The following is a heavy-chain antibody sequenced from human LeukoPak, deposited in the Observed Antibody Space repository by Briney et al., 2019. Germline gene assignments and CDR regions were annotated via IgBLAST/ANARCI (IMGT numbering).Heavy chain of an antibody. V-gene: IGHV3-7*01. CDR3: ARDKPRGSYYGSIFDS. CDR2: IRDDGGEI. Sequence: GESLKISCEASGFTFSGYWMSWVRQAPGKGLEWVANIRDDGGEIYYVDSVKGRFTISRDNAKSSLFLQMNSLRAEDAAVYYCARDKPRGSYYGSIFDSWGQGTLVTVSS. CDR1: GFTFSGYW. D-gene: IGHD1-26*01. J-gene: IGHJ4*02.